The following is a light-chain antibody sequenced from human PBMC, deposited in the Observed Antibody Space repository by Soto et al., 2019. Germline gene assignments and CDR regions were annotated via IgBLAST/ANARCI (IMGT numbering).Light chain of an antibody. CDR1: QSVSSSF. Sequence: EIVLTQSPGTLSLSPGERATLSCRASQSVSSSFLAWYQQKPGQAPRLLIYGASNRATCIPDRFSGSGSGTDFTLTISRLEPEDFAVYYCQQYVTSPWAFGQGPKVAIE. CDR2: GAS. CDR3: QQYVTSPWA. V-gene: IGKV3-20*01. J-gene: IGKJ1*01.